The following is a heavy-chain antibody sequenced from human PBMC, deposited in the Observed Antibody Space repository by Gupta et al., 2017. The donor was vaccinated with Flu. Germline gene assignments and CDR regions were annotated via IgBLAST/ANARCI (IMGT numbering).Heavy chain of an antibody. V-gene: IGHV3-7*04. CDR1: GFPFSSHW. Sequence: EVQLVESGGGLVQPGGPLRLSCAASGFPFSSHWMSWVRQAPGKGLEWVANIKEDGSEKYYVDSVKGRFTISRDNAKNSLYLQMNSLRAEDTAVYYCARTDAFDIWGQGTMVTVSS. CDR3: ARTDAFDI. CDR2: IKEDGSEK. J-gene: IGHJ3*02.